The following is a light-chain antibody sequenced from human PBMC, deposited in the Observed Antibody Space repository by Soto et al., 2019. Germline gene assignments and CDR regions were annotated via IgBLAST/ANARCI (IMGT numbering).Light chain of an antibody. V-gene: IGKV3-20*01. CDR2: GAS. CDR3: QRYGSSPPFT. CDR1: QRISSRY. J-gene: IGKJ2*01. Sequence: EIVLPQSPGTLSLSPGERATLSCRASQRISSRYLAWYQQKPGQATRLLISGASTRATGIPDRFSGSGSGTDFTLTISRLEPEDFAVNFCQRYGSSPPFTFGQGTKVEI.